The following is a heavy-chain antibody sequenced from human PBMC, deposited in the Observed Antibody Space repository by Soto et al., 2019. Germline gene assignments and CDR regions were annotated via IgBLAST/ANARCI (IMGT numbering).Heavy chain of an antibody. D-gene: IGHD3-10*01. CDR3: ARANEGIGSGSPFYSYYYGMDV. Sequence: QVQLVQSGAEVKKPGASVKVSCKASGYTVTNYYMHWVRQAPGQGLEWMGIINPSGGSTSYAQKFRGRVTMPSDTYTNTVDMELSSLRFDDTAVYYCARANEGIGSGSPFYSYYYGMDVWGQGTTVTVSS. V-gene: IGHV1-46*01. CDR1: GYTVTNYY. CDR2: INPSGGST. J-gene: IGHJ6*02.